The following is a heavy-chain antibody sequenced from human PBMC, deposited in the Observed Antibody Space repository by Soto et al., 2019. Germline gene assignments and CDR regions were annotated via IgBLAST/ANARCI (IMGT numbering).Heavy chain of an antibody. CDR1: GYSFTSYW. D-gene: IGHD3-16*02. J-gene: IGHJ4*02. V-gene: IGHV5-51*01. CDR3: ARAVITSQNIVKPIFEY. Sequence: PGESLKICCKGSGYSFTSYWIGWVRQMPGKGLEWMGIIYPGDSDTRYSPSFQGQVTISADKSISTAYLQWSSLKASDTAMYYCARAVITSQNIVKPIFEYWGQGTLVTVSS. CDR2: IYPGDSDT.